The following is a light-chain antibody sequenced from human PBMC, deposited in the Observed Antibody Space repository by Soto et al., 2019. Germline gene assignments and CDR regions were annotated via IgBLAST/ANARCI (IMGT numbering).Light chain of an antibody. Sequence: DNQLTQSRSSISSSVGDIFTITCGASQAVNSWLAWFQQKPGMAPKLVIYDVSSLQSGVPSRFSGSGSGTEFTLTISSLQPEDFATYYCQQSNNHPISFGQGTRLEI. CDR1: QAVNSW. V-gene: IGKV1-12*01. CDR2: DVS. CDR3: QQSNNHPIS. J-gene: IGKJ5*01.